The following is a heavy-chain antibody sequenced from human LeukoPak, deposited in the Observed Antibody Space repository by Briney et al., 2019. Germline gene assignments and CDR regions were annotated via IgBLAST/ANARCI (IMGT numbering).Heavy chain of an antibody. D-gene: IGHD3-16*01. CDR3: ARVNWYYFDY. V-gene: IGHV4-39*07. J-gene: IGHJ4*02. CDR2: IYYSGNT. Sequence: SETLSLTCTVSGGSISSSSYYWGWIRQPPGKGLEWIGSIYYSGNTYYNPSLKSRVTISVDTSKNQFSLKLSSVTAADTAVYYCARVNWYYFDYWGQGTLVTVSS. CDR1: GGSISSSSYY.